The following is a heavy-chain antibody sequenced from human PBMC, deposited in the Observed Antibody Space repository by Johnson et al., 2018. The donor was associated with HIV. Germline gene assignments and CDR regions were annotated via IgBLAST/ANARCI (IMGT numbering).Heavy chain of an antibody. J-gene: IGHJ3*02. Sequence: QMQLVESGGGVVQPGGPLRLSCAASGFNFRTNGMHWVRQAPGKGLEWISFIQYDGTDKSYADSVKGRFTISRDNSKNTLYLQMNSLRAEDTAVYYCARCMITFGGVGGAFDIWGQGTMVTVSS. D-gene: IGHD3-16*01. CDR3: ARCMITFGGVGGAFDI. CDR1: GFNFRTNG. CDR2: IQYDGTDK. V-gene: IGHV3-30*02.